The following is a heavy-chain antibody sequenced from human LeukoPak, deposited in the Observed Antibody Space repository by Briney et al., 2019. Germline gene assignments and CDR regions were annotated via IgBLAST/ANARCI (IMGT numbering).Heavy chain of an antibody. Sequence: GGSLRLSCAASGSIFSSYWMHWVRQAPGKGLVWVSRINSDGSSTSYADSVKGRFTISRDNAKNTLYLQMNSLRAEDTAVYYCARRVVVPAAPHYFDYWGQGTLVTVSS. CDR3: ARRVVVPAAPHYFDY. CDR2: INSDGSST. CDR1: GSIFSSYW. V-gene: IGHV3-74*01. J-gene: IGHJ4*02. D-gene: IGHD2-2*01.